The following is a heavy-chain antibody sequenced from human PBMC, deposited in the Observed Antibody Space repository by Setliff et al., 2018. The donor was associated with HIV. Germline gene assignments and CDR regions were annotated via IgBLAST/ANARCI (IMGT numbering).Heavy chain of an antibody. CDR1: GGSISSGDYY. D-gene: IGHD6-19*01. V-gene: IGHV4-61*02. Sequence: SETLSLTCTVSGGSISSGDYYWTWIRQPAGKGLQWIGRIHTSGNTNYNPSLKSRVTISVDTSKSQFSLKLSSLTAADTAVYYWARGRTQWPNYNYFDPWGLGTLVTVSS. J-gene: IGHJ5*02. CDR3: ARGRTQWPNYNYFDP. CDR2: IHTSGNT.